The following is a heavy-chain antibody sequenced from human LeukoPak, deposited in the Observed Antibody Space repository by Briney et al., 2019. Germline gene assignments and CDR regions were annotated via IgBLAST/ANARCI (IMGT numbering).Heavy chain of an antibody. V-gene: IGHV3-23*01. CDR3: AKYPARGFGELFLQYYVDY. J-gene: IGHJ4*02. D-gene: IGHD3-10*01. Sequence: GGSLRLSCAASGFTFSSYAMSWVRQAPGKGLEWVSAIGGSGGSTYYADSVKGRFTISRDNSKNTLYLQTNSLRAGGTAVYYCAKYPARGFGELFLQYYVDYWGQGTLVTVSS. CDR1: GFTFSSYA. CDR2: IGGSGGST.